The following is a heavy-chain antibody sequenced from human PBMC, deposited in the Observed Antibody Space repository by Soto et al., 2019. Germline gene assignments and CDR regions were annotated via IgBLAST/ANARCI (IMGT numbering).Heavy chain of an antibody. V-gene: IGHV1-18*01. J-gene: IGHJ6*02. D-gene: IGHD3-16*01. CDR1: GYIFVNYG. CDR2: ISPYTGNT. Sequence: QVQLGQSGDEVKKPGASVKVSCKASGYIFVNYGIAWVRQAPGQGLEWMGWISPYTGNTDSATKIQGRLTMTTDTSTSTAYMDLGSLTSDDTAVYYCVMVDNYVTPTPQDVWGQGTTVTVSS. CDR3: VMVDNYVTPTPQDV.